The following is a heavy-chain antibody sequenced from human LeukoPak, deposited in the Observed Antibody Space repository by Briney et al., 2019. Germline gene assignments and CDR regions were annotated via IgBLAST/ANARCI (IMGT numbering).Heavy chain of an antibody. CDR3: ARHGRTFWSGYSIPHLDY. CDR1: GYSFTSYW. V-gene: IGHV5-51*01. D-gene: IGHD3-3*01. Sequence: GESLKISCKGSGYSFTSYWIGWVRQKPGKGLEWMGIIYPGDSDTRYSPSFQGQVTISADKSISTAYLQWSSLKASDTAMYYCARHGRTFWSGYSIPHLDYWGQGTLVTVSS. J-gene: IGHJ4*02. CDR2: IYPGDSDT.